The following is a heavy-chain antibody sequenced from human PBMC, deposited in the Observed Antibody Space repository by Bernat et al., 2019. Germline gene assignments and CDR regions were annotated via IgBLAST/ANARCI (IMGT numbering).Heavy chain of an antibody. D-gene: IGHD1-7*01. CDR2: ISGSGGST. J-gene: IGHJ6*02. CDR3: AKALNWNYVYYGMDV. V-gene: IGHV3-23*01. CDR1: GFTFSSYA. Sequence: EVQLLESGGGLVQPGGSLRLSCAASGFTFSSYAMSWVRQAQGKGLEWVSAISGSGGSTYYEDSVKGRFTISRDNSKNTLYLQMNSLRAEDTAVYYCAKALNWNYVYYGMDVWGQGTTVTVSS.